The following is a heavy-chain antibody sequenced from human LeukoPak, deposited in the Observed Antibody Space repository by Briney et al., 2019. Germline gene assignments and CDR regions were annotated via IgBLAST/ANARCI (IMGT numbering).Heavy chain of an antibody. CDR3: ARVSTAEAADY. CDR2: IWYDGSNK. CDR1: GFTFSSYG. D-gene: IGHD2-15*01. V-gene: IGHV3-33*01. J-gene: IGHJ4*02. Sequence: GRSLRLSCAASGFTFSSYGMHWVRQAPGKGLEWVAVIWYDGSNKYYADSVKGRFTISRDNSKNTLYLQMNSLRAEDTAVYYCARVSTAEAADYWGQGTLVTVSS.